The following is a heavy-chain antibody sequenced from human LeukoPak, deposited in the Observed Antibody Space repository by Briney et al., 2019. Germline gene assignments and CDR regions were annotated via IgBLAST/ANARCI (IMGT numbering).Heavy chain of an antibody. J-gene: IGHJ6*02. Sequence: PGGSLRLSCAASGLTFSNYGMHWVRQAPGKGLEWVAVISYDGSNKYYADSVKGRFTISRDNSKNTLYLQMNSLRAEDTAVYYCASGTTSDPYYYYYYGMDVWGQGTTVTVSS. CDR1: GLTFSNYG. CDR3: ASGTTSDPYYYYYYGMDV. D-gene: IGHD1-1*01. CDR2: ISYDGSNK. V-gene: IGHV3-30*03.